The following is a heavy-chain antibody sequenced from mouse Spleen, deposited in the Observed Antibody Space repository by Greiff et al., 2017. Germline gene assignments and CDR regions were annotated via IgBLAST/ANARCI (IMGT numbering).Heavy chain of an antibody. J-gene: IGHJ4*01. D-gene: IGHD1-1*01. CDR2: ISSGGGNT. V-gene: IGHV5-9*04. CDR3: ARRNYVTFYYAMDY. CDR1: GFTFSSYA. Sequence: EVKLVESGGGLVKLGGSLKLSCAASGFTFSSYAMSWVRQTPEKRLEWVATISSGGGNTYYPDSVKGRFTISRDNAKNTLYLQMSSLKSEDTAMYYCARRNYVTFYYAMDYWGQGTSVTVSS.